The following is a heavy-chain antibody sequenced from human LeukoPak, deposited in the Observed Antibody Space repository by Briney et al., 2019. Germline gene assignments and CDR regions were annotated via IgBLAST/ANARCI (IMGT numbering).Heavy chain of an antibody. CDR2: MYSGGDT. D-gene: IGHD6-13*01. J-gene: IGHJ5*02. V-gene: IGHV3-53*01. CDR3: ARDAPQVPAAGVLAS. CDR1: GFTVSDNY. Sequence: GGSLRLSCAASGFTVSDNYMSWVRQAPGKELAWVSVMYSGGDTYYADSVKGRFTFSRDISKNTLYLQMNGLRTEDTAMYYCARDAPQVPAAGVLASWGQGTLVTVSS.